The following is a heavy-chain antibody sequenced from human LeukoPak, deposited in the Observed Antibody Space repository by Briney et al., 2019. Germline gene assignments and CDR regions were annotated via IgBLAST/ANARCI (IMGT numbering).Heavy chain of an antibody. D-gene: IGHD3-3*01. V-gene: IGHV4-34*01. CDR3: ARGKVKDFWSGNDAFDI. CDR2: INHSGST. CDR1: GGSFSGYY. Sequence: SETLSLTCAVHGGSFSGYYWSWIRQPPGKGLEWIGEINHSGSTNYNPSLKSRVTISVDTSKNQFSLKLSSVTAADTAVYYCARGKVKDFWSGNDAFDIWGQGTMVTVSS. J-gene: IGHJ3*02.